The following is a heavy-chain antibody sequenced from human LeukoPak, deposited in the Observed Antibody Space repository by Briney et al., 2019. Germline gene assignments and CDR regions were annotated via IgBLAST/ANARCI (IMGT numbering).Heavy chain of an antibody. J-gene: IGHJ4*02. CDR1: GFTFSDYY. Sequence: GGSLSLSCAASGFTFSDYYMSWIRQAPGKGLEWISYISSSGSTIYYADSVKGRFTISRDNAKNSLYLQMNSLRAEDTAVYYCARDLEQQLVGIYYFDYWGQGTLVTVSS. D-gene: IGHD6-13*01. CDR2: ISSSGSTI. V-gene: IGHV3-11*01. CDR3: ARDLEQQLVGIYYFDY.